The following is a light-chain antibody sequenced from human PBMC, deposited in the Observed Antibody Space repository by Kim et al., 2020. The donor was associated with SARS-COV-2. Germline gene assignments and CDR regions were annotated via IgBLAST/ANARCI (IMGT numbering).Light chain of an antibody. Sequence: SYELTQPPSVSVSPGQTASITCFGDKLGDQYACWYQQRPGQSPVLVIYQDNKRPSGIPERFSGSNSGNTATLTISGTQAMDEADYYCQAWDSLHVVFGGGTKVTVL. J-gene: IGLJ2*01. CDR1: KLGDQY. CDR2: QDN. V-gene: IGLV3-1*01. CDR3: QAWDSLHVV.